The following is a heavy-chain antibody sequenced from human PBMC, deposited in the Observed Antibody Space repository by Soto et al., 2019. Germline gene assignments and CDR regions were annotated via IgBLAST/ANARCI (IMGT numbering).Heavy chain of an antibody. J-gene: IGHJ4*02. D-gene: IGHD2-8*02. CDR1: GGSFSGYY. Sequence: SSETLSLTCAVYGGSFSGYYWTWIRQPPGTGLEWIGEINHSGSTNYNPSLKSRVTISVDTSKNQFSLKLTSVTAADTAVYYCARDKITGLFDYWGQGTLVTLL. CDR3: ARDKITGLFDY. CDR2: INHSGST. V-gene: IGHV4-34*01.